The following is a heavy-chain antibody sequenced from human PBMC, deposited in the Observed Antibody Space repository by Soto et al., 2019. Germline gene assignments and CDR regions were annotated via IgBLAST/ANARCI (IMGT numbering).Heavy chain of an antibody. V-gene: IGHV3-30-3*01. D-gene: IGHD5-12*01. CDR3: ARDAGYSGYEPYFDY. Sequence: QVQLVESGGGVVQPGRSLRLSCAASGFTFSSYAMHWVRQAPGKGLEWVAVISYDGSNKYYADSVKDRFTISRDNSKNTLYLQMNSLRAEDTAVYYCARDAGYSGYEPYFDYWGQGTLVTVSS. J-gene: IGHJ4*02. CDR1: GFTFSSYA. CDR2: ISYDGSNK.